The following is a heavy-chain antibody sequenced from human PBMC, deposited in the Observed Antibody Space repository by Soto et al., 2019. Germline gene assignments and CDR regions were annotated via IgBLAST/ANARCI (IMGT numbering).Heavy chain of an antibody. CDR2: IWYDGSNK. V-gene: IGHV3-33*01. J-gene: IGHJ6*02. CDR1: GFTFSSYG. Sequence: VGSLRLSCAASGFTFSSYGMHWVRQAPGKGLEWVAVIWYDGSNKYYADSVKGRFTISRDNSKNTLYLQMNSLRAEDTAVYYCARDGSRHIYYYYGMDVCGQRTTVTVSS. CDR3: ARDGSRHIYYYYGMDV. D-gene: IGHD1-26*01.